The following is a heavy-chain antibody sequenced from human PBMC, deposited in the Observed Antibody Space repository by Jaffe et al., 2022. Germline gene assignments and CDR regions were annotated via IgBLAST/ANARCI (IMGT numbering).Heavy chain of an antibody. CDR1: GGSISSYY. Sequence: QVQLQESGPGLVKPSETLSLTCTVSGGSISSYYWSWIRQPPGKGLEWIGYIYYSGSTNYNPSLKSRVTISVDTSKNQFSLKLSSVTAADTAVYYCARARYDSSGYYPSDYWGQGTLVTVSS. J-gene: IGHJ4*02. D-gene: IGHD3-22*01. V-gene: IGHV4-59*01. CDR3: ARARYDSSGYYPSDY. CDR2: IYYSGST.